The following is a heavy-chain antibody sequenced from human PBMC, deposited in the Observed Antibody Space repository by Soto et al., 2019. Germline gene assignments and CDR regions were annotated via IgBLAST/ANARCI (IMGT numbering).Heavy chain of an antibody. Sequence: QVQLQESGPGLVKPSETLSLTCTVSGGSISSNYWSWIRQPPGKGLEWIGDIYYSGSTNYNPSLKSRVTISVDTSKNQFSLKPSSVTAADTAVYFCARRYGLSAFDIWGQGTMVTVSS. J-gene: IGHJ3*02. CDR1: GGSISSNY. D-gene: IGHD3-10*01. V-gene: IGHV4-59*08. CDR2: IYYSGST. CDR3: ARRYGLSAFDI.